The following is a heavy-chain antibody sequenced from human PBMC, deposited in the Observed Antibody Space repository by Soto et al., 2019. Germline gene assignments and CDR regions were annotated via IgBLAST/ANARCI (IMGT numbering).Heavy chain of an antibody. CDR1: GFIFENFG. V-gene: IGHV3-23*01. Sequence: GGSLRLSCAASGFIFENFGMSWARQAPGKGLEWISSISGSGFKKYYADSVKGRFTISRDNSKSTVYLELNNLSAEDTAVYHCAKNQGVELVPLATVDWFDPWGQGSVVPVSS. CDR2: ISGSGFKK. CDR3: AKNQGVELVPLATVDWFDP. D-gene: IGHD1-26*01. J-gene: IGHJ5*02.